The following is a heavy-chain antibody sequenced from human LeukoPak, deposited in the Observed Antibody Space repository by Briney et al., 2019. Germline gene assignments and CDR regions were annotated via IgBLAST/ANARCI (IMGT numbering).Heavy chain of an antibody. CDR1: GGSISSYF. CDR2: IYNSGTT. Sequence: PSETLSLTCAVSGGSISSYFWSWIRQTPGKGLEWIGYIYNSGTTNYNPSLKSRVTISVDTSKNQFSLHLSSVTAADTAVYYCARGTIEARLGYWGQGTLVTVSS. CDR3: ARGTIEARLGY. J-gene: IGHJ4*02. V-gene: IGHV4-4*09. D-gene: IGHD6-6*01.